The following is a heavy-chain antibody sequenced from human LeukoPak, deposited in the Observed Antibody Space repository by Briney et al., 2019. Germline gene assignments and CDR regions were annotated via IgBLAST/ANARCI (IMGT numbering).Heavy chain of an antibody. V-gene: IGHV3-13*01. CDR1: GFTLRGHD. Sequence: GGSLRLSCAASGFTLRGHDIHWVRQTPGKGLEWVSAIGTAGETYYPGSLEDRFTISRENAKNFLYLQMNSLGAGDTAVYYCARDEIPGDDNWYFDLWGRGTLVTVSS. CDR3: ARDEIPGDDNWYFDL. D-gene: IGHD7-27*01. J-gene: IGHJ2*01. CDR2: IGTAGET.